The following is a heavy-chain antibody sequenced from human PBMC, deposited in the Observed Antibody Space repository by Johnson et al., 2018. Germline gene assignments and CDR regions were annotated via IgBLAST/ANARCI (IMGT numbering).Heavy chain of an antibody. J-gene: IGHJ3*02. CDR3: AKGTIPMAAGLDACDI. Sequence: VQLVETGGGLVKXGGSLRLXCAASGFTFSNAWMNWVRQAPGKGLEWVGRIKSKTDGGTTDYAAPVKGRFTISRDNSRNTLYLQMNSLRAEETAVFYCAKGTIPMAAGLDACDIWGQGTMVTVSS. CDR2: IKSKTDGGTT. V-gene: IGHV3-15*07. D-gene: IGHD6-19*01. CDR1: GFTFSNAW.